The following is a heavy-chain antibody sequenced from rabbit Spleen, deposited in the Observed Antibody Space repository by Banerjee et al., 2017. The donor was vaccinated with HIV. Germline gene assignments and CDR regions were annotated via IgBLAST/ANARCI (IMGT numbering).Heavy chain of an antibody. D-gene: IGHD4-2*01. CDR2: LYADSSGRT. CDR1: GFSFSSRYY. J-gene: IGHJ4*01. CDR3: ARDVGSNPYIDGVFNL. Sequence: QSLEESGGDLVKPGASLTLTCTASGFSFSSRYYMCWVRQAPGKGLEYIACLYADSSGRTVYANWAKGRFPISKASSTTVTLEMTSLTAADTATYFCARDVGSNPYIDGVFNLWGQGTLVTVS. V-gene: IGHV1S40*01.